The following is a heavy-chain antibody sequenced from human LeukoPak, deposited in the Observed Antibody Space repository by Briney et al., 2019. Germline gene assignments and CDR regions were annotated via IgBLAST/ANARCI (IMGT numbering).Heavy chain of an antibody. CDR1: GGSFSGYY. CDR3: ARRYYYGSGSYSPTF. V-gene: IGHV4-34*01. Sequence: SSETLSLTCAVYGGSFSGYYWSWIRQPPGKGLEWIGEINHSGSTNYNPSLKSRVTISVDTSKNQFSLKLSSVTAADTAVYYCARRYYYGSGSYSPTFWGQGTLVTVSS. J-gene: IGHJ4*02. D-gene: IGHD3-10*01. CDR2: INHSGST.